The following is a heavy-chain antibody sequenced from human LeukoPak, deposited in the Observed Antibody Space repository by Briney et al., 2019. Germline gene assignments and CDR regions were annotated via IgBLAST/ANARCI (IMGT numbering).Heavy chain of an antibody. Sequence: ASVKLSCKASGGTFSSYAISWVRHAPGQRLEWMGGIIRSVGTANYAQKFRCRVTSTADKSTRTAYMELSSLRSENTAVYYCARENHSRDPPHFDYWGQGTLVTVSS. CDR3: ARENHSRDPPHFDY. J-gene: IGHJ4*02. CDR2: IIRSVGTA. V-gene: IGHV1-69*06. CDR1: GGTFSSYA.